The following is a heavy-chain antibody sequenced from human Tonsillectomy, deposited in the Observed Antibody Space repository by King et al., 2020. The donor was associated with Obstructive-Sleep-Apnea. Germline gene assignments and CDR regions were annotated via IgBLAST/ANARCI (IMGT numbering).Heavy chain of an antibody. V-gene: IGHV3-30*04. CDR3: ARGAVGIAAPGSYWYFDL. D-gene: IGHD6-13*01. J-gene: IGHJ2*01. CDR2: ISYDGSDN. CDR1: GFTFNRHA. Sequence: VQLVESGGGVVQPGRSLRLSCAASGFTFNRHAIHWVRQAPGKGLEWVAVISYDGSDNYYADSVKGRFTISRDNSKDTLYLQMNSLRAEDTSVYYCARGAVGIAAPGSYWYFDLWGRGTLLTVSS.